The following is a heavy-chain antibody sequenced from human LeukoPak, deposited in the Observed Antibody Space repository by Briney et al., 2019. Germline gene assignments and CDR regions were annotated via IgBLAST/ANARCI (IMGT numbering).Heavy chain of an antibody. Sequence: GGSLRLSCAASGFTFSSYAMHWVRQAPGKGLEWVAVISYDGSNKYYADSVKGRFTISRDNSKNTLYLQMNSPRAEDTAVYYCARDLPWFDPWGQGTLVTVSS. CDR3: ARDLPWFDP. J-gene: IGHJ5*02. CDR2: ISYDGSNK. CDR1: GFTFSSYA. V-gene: IGHV3-30-3*01.